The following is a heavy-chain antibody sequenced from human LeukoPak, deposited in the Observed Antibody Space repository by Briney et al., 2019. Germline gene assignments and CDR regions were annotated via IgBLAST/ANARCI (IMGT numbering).Heavy chain of an antibody. V-gene: IGHV3-23*01. CDR3: AKSGPLFGWFDP. Sequence: PRGSLRLSCAASGFTFSSYAMSWVRQAPGKGLEWVSAIIGSGGSTYYADSVKGRFTISRDNSKNTLYLQMNSLRAEDTAVYYCAKSGPLFGWFDPWGQGTLVTVSS. CDR2: IIGSGGST. J-gene: IGHJ5*02. CDR1: GFTFSSYA. D-gene: IGHD3-3*01.